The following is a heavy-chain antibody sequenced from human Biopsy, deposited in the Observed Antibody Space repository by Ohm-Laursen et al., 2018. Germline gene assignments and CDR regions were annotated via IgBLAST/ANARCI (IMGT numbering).Heavy chain of an antibody. CDR2: IVTFFGTV. V-gene: IGHV1-69*05. CDR1: GGSFSNYA. CDR3: ASQTPRDPDILTGAFHYDMAV. J-gene: IGHJ6*02. Sequence: SSVKVSCKFSGGSFSNYAISWVRQAPGQGLEWMGGIVTFFGTVKYAQRFQGRLTISTDRSTDTAYMELSSLTSEDTAVFYCASQTPRDPDILTGAFHYDMAVWGQGTTVTVSS. D-gene: IGHD3-9*01.